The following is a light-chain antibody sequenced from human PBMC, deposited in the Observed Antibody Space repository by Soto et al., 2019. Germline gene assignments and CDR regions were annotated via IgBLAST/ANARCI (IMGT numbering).Light chain of an antibody. J-gene: IGKJ2*01. CDR1: QSVSSD. V-gene: IGKV3-15*01. CDR3: QQYNNWPPYT. Sequence: EIVMTQSPATLSVSPGERATLSCRASQSVSSDLAWYQQKPGQAPRLLIYGASTRATGIPARFSGSGSGTEVTLTISSRQSEDFSVYYCQQYNNWPPYTFGQGTKLEIK. CDR2: GAS.